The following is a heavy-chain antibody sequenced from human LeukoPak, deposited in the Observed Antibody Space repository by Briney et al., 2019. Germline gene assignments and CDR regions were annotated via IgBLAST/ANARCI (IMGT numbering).Heavy chain of an antibody. J-gene: IGHJ5*02. V-gene: IGHV5-10-1*01. CDR3: ARHEGGLLVHDWFDP. CDR1: GYLFTSYW. Sequence: GESLKISCKGSGYLFTSYWISWVRQMPGKGLEWMGRIDPSDSYTNYSPSFQGHVTISADKSISTAYLQWSSLKASDTAMYYCARHEGGLLVHDWFDPWGQGTLVTVSS. D-gene: IGHD2-21*01. CDR2: IDPSDSYT.